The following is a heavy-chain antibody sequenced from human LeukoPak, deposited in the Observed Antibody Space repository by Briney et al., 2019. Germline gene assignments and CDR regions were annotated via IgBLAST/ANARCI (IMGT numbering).Heavy chain of an antibody. CDR3: ARGLQY. CDR2: IYYSGST. CDR1: GGSVSSGSYY. V-gene: IGHV4-61*01. Sequence: SETLSLTCTVSGGSVSSGSYYWSWIRQPPGKGLEWIGYIYYSGSTNYNRSLKSRVTISVDTSKNQFSLKLSSVTAADTAVYYCARGLQYWGQGTLVTVSS. J-gene: IGHJ4*02.